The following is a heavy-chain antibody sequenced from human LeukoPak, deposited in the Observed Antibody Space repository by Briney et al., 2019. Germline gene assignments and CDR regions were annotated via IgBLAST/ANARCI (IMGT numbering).Heavy chain of an antibody. D-gene: IGHD3-22*01. J-gene: IGHJ4*02. CDR2: INPSGGST. V-gene: IGHV1-46*01. CDR3: ARALTYYYDSSGVGGQDFDY. Sequence: ASVKVSCKASGYTFTSYYMHWVRQAPGQGLEWMGIINPSGGSTSYAQKFQGRVTMTRDTSTSTVYMELSSLRSEDTAVYYCARALTYYYDSSGVGGQDFDYWGQGTLVTVSS. CDR1: GYTFTSYY.